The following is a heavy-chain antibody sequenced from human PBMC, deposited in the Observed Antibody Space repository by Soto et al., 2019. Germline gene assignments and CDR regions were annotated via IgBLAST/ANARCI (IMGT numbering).Heavy chain of an antibody. J-gene: IGHJ2*01. CDR1: GGSISSSDYY. CDR2: ISFGVTT. CDR3: AASSVSRLLNPWHFDL. V-gene: IGHV4-39*01. Sequence: QVHLQESGPGLVKPSETLSLTCTVSGGSISSSDYYWGWIRQPPGKGLEWIGSISFGVTTYYNPSLKSRLTISIETSHKQFSLKLSSVTAAETAGDYCAASSVSRLLNPWHFDLWGRGTLVTVSS.